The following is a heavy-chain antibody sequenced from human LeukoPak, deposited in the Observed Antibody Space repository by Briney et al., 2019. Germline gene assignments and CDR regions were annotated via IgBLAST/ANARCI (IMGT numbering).Heavy chain of an antibody. D-gene: IGHD3-10*01. Sequence: PSETLSLTCTVSGGSVSSGSYYWSSIRQPPGKGLEWIGYIYYSGSTNYNPSLKSRVTISVDTSKNQFSLKLSSVTAADTAVYYCARGRGVAGTLWGQGTLVTVSS. CDR1: GGSVSSGSYY. J-gene: IGHJ4*02. CDR2: IYYSGST. CDR3: ARGRGVAGTL. V-gene: IGHV4-61*01.